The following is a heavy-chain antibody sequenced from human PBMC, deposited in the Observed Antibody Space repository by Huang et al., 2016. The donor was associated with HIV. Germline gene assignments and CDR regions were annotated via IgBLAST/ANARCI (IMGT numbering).Heavy chain of an antibody. CDR2: ISSSSGTT. D-gene: IGHD2-15*01. V-gene: IGHV3-48*01. CDR3: ARGYRPPADY. CDR1: GFIFSSYS. J-gene: IGHJ4*02. Sequence: EVQLVESGGGLVQPGGSLGLSCEASGFIFSSYSMNWVRQAPGKGLEWVSQISSSSGTTHYADSAKGRFTISRDNARNSLYLQMNSLRPEDTAVYYCARGYRPPADYWGQGTLVTVSS.